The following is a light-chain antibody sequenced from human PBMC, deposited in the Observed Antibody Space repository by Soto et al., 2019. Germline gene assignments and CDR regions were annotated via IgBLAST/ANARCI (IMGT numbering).Light chain of an antibody. V-gene: IGKV3-20*01. CDR1: QSVTRSY. Sequence: IVLTQSPGTLSLSPGERATLSCRASQSVTRSYLAWYQQKPGQAPRLLIYGASSRATGIPDRFSGSGSGTDFTLTINRLEPEDFAVYYCQQYGSSITFGQGTKVDIK. CDR2: GAS. CDR3: QQYGSSIT. J-gene: IGKJ1*01.